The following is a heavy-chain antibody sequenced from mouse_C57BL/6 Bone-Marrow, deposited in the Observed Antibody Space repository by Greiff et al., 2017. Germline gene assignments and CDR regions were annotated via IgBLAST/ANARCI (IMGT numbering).Heavy chain of an antibody. D-gene: IGHD1-1*02. J-gene: IGHJ2*01. Sequence: EVQLQESGAELVRPGASVKLSCTASGFNIKDDSMHWVKQRPEQGLEWIGWIDPENGDTEYASKFQGKATITADTSSTTDYLQLSRLTSEDTAVYYCTVYGSWGYWGQGTTLTVSS. CDR1: GFNIKDDS. V-gene: IGHV14-4*01. CDR2: IDPENGDT. CDR3: TVYGSWGY.